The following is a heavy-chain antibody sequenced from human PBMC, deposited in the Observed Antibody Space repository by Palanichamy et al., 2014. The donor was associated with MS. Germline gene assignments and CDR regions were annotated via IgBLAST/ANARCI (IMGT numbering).Heavy chain of an antibody. V-gene: IGHV4-38-2*02. CDR1: GSSISGGSY. J-gene: IGHJ4*02. D-gene: IGHD3-16*02. CDR2: LYYSGST. CDR3: ARIIGLADFDY. Sequence: QVHLQESGPGLVKPSETLSLTCTVSGSSISGGSYWGWIRQPPGKGLEWIGSLYYSGSTYYNPSLKSRVSMSVDPSKNQFSLKLTSVTAADTAVYYYARIIGLADFDYWGQGTLVTVSS.